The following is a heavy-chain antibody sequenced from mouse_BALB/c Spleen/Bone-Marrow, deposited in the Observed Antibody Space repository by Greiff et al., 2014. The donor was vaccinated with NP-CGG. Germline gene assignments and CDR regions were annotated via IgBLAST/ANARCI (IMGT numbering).Heavy chain of an antibody. CDR1: GFSLTNYG. D-gene: IGHD1-2*01. CDR3: ARITTATGAMDY. Sequence: VKLMESGPGLVAPSQSLSITCTVSGFSLTNYGVHWVRQPPGKGLEWLGVIWADGSTNYNSALMSRLSISKDSSKSQVFFKMNSLQTDDTAMYYCARITTATGAMDYWGQGTSVAVFS. J-gene: IGHJ4*01. CDR2: IWADGST. V-gene: IGHV2-9*02.